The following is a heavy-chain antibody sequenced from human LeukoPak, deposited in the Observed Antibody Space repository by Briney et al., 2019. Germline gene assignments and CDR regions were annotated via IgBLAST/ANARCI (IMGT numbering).Heavy chain of an antibody. D-gene: IGHD3-16*02. Sequence: ASVKVSCKASGYTFTSYDINWVRQATGQGLEWMGWMNPNSGNTGYAQKFQGRVTMTRNTSISTAYMELSSLRSEDTAVYYCAREYHDYVWGSYRYCDYWGQGTLVTVSS. CDR2: MNPNSGNT. CDR1: GYTFTSYD. CDR3: AREYHDYVWGSYRYCDY. V-gene: IGHV1-8*01. J-gene: IGHJ4*02.